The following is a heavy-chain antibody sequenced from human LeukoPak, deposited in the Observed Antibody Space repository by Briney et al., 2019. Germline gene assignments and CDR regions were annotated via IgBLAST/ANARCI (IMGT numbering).Heavy chain of an antibody. J-gene: IGHJ4*02. CDR3: ASHQDRVRAWYYYGSGSSYYFDY. CDR2: IYYSGST. D-gene: IGHD3-10*01. CDR1: GGSISSSSYY. Sequence: PSETLSLTCTVSGGSISSSSYYWGWIRQPPGKGLEWIGSIYYSGSTYYNPSLKSRVTISVDTSKNQFSLKLSSVTAADTAVYYCASHQDRVRAWYYYGSGSSYYFDYWGQGTLVTVSS. V-gene: IGHV4-39*01.